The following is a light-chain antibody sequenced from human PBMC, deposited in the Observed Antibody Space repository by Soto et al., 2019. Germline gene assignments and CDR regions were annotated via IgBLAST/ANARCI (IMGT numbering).Light chain of an antibody. CDR1: SSDVGGYNF. CDR3: CSYAGSYTTWV. Sequence: QSALTQPRSVSGSPGQSVIISCNGTSSDVGGYNFVSWYQQHPGIAPKLMIYDVRRRPSGVPDRFSGSKSANTASLTISGLPAEDEADYYCCSYAGSYTTWVFGGGTKVTVL. CDR2: DVR. J-gene: IGLJ3*02. V-gene: IGLV2-11*01.